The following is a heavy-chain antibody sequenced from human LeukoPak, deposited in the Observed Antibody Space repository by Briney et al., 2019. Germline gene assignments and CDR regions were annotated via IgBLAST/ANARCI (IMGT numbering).Heavy chain of an antibody. Sequence: GGSLRLSCAASGFTFDDYAMHWVRQAPGKGLEWVSGISWNSGSIGYADSVKGRFTISRDNAKNSLYLQMNSLRAEDTALYYCARDPGGSYFDYWGQGTLVTVSS. CDR3: ARDPGGSYFDY. D-gene: IGHD1-26*01. CDR2: ISWNSGSI. J-gene: IGHJ4*02. V-gene: IGHV3-9*01. CDR1: GFTFDDYA.